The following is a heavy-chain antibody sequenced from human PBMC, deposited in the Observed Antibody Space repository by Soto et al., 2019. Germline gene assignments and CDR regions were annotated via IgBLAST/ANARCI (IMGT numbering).Heavy chain of an antibody. V-gene: IGHV3-21*01. Sequence: GSLRLSCAASGVTFSTYTMNWVRQAPGKGLEWVSSISTSSSYIFYAESVKGRFIISRDNAKNSLYLQMNSLRAEDTAVYYCARDGSYNLDYWGQGTLVSVSS. CDR1: GVTFSTYT. D-gene: IGHD1-26*01. J-gene: IGHJ4*02. CDR3: ARDGSYNLDY. CDR2: ISTSSSYI.